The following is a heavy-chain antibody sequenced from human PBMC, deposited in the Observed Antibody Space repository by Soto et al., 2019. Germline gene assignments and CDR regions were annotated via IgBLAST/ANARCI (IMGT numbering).Heavy chain of an antibody. Sequence: QVQRQESGPGLVKPSDTLSLTCRDSGAYISDFSWSWIRQPAGKGLEGIGRITINGNTQKNPSFKSRVTMSIDTSRNHFSMNIQSATAADTAIYYCARETGENWTYEAHWGPGTLVTVSS. V-gene: IGHV4-4*07. CDR1: GAYISDFS. CDR2: ITINGNT. D-gene: IGHD1-7*01. J-gene: IGHJ1*01. CDR3: ARETGENWTYEAH.